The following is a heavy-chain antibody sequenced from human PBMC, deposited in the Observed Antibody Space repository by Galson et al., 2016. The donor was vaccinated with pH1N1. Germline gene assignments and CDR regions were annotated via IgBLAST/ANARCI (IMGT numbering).Heavy chain of an antibody. V-gene: IGHV1-46*01. Sequence: SVKVSCKASGYTFTTSYIHWVRQAPGEGPEWMGVIDPSNGGTTYTQKVQARVTMTRDTSTSTVYLDLSRLRSEDTSVFYCTRDLGRRREFWGQGTLATVSS. D-gene: IGHD1-26*01. CDR1: GYTFTTSY. CDR3: TRDLGRRREF. CDR2: IDPSNGGT. J-gene: IGHJ4*02.